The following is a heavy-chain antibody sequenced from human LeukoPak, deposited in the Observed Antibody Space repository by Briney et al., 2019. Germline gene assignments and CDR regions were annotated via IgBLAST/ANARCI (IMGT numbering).Heavy chain of an antibody. J-gene: IGHJ4*02. V-gene: IGHV3-33*01. CDR1: GFTFSSYG. CDR2: IWYDGSNK. CDR3: ARDRSQTPFDY. Sequence: GGSLRLSCAASGFTFSSYGMHWVRQAPGKGLEWVAVIWYDGSNKYYADSVKDRFTISRDNSKNTLYLQMNSLRAEDTAVYYCARDRSQTPFDYWGQGTLVTVSS. D-gene: IGHD6-13*01.